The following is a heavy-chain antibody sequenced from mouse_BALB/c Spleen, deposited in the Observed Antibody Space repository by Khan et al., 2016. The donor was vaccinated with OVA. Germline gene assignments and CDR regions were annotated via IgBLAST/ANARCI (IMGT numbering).Heavy chain of an antibody. CDR1: GYSFTGYF. CDR2: INPHSGET. Sequence: EVELVESGPELVKPGASVKISCKASGYSFTGYFMHWVMQSHGKGLEWIGRINPHSGETFYNQKFLDKATLTVDESSNTAHMELRSLASEDSAVYYCERIYGSDFDYWGQGTTLTVSS. CDR3: ERIYGSDFDY. J-gene: IGHJ2*01. V-gene: IGHV1-20*02. D-gene: IGHD1-1*01.